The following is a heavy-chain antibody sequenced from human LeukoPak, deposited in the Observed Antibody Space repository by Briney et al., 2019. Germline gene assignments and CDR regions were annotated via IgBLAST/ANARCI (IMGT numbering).Heavy chain of an antibody. J-gene: IGHJ4*02. CDR3: ARHPITRYYDSSGYSAAGPDY. CDR2: IYPGDSDT. CDR1: GYSFTSYW. Sequence: GESLKISCKGSGYSFTSYWIGWVRQMPGKGLEWMGIIYPGDSDTRYSPSFQGQVTISADKSISTAYLLWSSLKASDTAMYYCARHPITRYYDSSGYSAAGPDYWGQGTLVTVPS. D-gene: IGHD3-22*01. V-gene: IGHV5-51*01.